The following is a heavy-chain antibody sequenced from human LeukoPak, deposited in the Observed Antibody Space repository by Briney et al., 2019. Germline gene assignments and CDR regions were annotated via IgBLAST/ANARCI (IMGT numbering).Heavy chain of an antibody. Sequence: PGGSLRLSCAASGFTFSSYSMNWVRQAPGKGLEWVSSISSSSSYIYYADSVKGRFTISRDNAKNSLYLQMNSLRAEDTAVYYCARGITMVQPTYYYYYMDVWGKGTTVTISS. D-gene: IGHD3-10*01. CDR1: GFTFSSYS. CDR3: ARGITMVQPTYYYYYMDV. CDR2: ISSSSSYI. V-gene: IGHV3-21*01. J-gene: IGHJ6*03.